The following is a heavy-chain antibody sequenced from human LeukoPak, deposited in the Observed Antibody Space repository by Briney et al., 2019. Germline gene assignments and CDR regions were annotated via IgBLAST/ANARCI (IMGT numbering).Heavy chain of an antibody. Sequence: GGSLGLSCAASGFTFSDSYMSWIRQVPGKGLEWISYISSSGGTIYYADSVKGRFTISRDNAKNSLYLQMNSLRAEDTAVYYCAKEGGDWGEGYFDYWGQGTLVTVSS. V-gene: IGHV3-11*01. CDR3: AKEGGDWGEGYFDY. D-gene: IGHD7-27*01. CDR2: ISSSGGTI. J-gene: IGHJ4*02. CDR1: GFTFSDSY.